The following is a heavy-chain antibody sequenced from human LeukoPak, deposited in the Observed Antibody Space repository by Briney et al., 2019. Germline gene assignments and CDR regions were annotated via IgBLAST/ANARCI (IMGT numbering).Heavy chain of an antibody. CDR2: ISGSGGST. J-gene: IGHJ4*02. Sequence: PGGSLRLSCAASGFTFSSYAMSWIRQAPAKGLEWVSAISGSGGSTYYADSVKGRFTISRDNSKNTLYLQMNSLRAEDTAVYYSAVGSYLGRNFDYWGQGTLVTVSS. V-gene: IGHV3-23*01. D-gene: IGHD1-26*01. CDR3: AVGSYLGRNFDY. CDR1: GFTFSSYA.